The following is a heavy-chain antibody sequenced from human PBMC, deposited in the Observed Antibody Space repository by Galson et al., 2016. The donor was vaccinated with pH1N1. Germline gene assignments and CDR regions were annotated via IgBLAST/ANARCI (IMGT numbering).Heavy chain of an antibody. CDR1: GFTFNDYA. Sequence: LRLSCAASGFTFNDYALHWVRLLPGKGLEWVSGISWNSANIDYADSVKGRFTVSRDKAKSSLHLQMNSLRPEDTAFYFCAKVMVQAGLQGDAFDVWGPGTMVVVSS. V-gene: IGHV3-9*01. CDR3: AKVMVQAGLQGDAFDV. CDR2: ISWNSANI. J-gene: IGHJ3*01. D-gene: IGHD2-2*01.